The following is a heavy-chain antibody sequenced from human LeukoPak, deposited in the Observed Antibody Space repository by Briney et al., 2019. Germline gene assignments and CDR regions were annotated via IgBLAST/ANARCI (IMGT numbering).Heavy chain of an antibody. CDR1: GGSISSGEYY. V-gene: IGHV4-30-4*08. Sequence: SETLSLTCTVPGGSISSGEYYWSWIRQPPGKGLEWIGYIYYSGSTYYNPSLKSRVTISVDTSKNQFSLKLSSVTAADTAVYYCARQSAIVVVPAAITGGASDIWGQRTMVTVSS. CDR2: IYYSGST. D-gene: IGHD2-2*02. J-gene: IGHJ3*02. CDR3: ARQSAIVVVPAAITGGASDI.